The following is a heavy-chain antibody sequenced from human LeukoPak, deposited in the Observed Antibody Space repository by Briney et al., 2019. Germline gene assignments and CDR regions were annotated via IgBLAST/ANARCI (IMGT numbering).Heavy chain of an antibody. CDR1: GDSVSNNGAA. V-gene: IGHV6-1*01. CDR3: TRDPPNDQSYDV. CDR2: TYYRSKWFY. Sequence: SQTLSLTCAIFGDSVSNNGAAWNWIRQSPSRGFEWLGRTYYRSKWFYDYAVSVRSRIIISPDTFQNQLSLQLSSMTPDDTAVYYCTRDPPNDQSYDVWGQGTLVTVSS. D-gene: IGHD1-1*01. J-gene: IGHJ4*02.